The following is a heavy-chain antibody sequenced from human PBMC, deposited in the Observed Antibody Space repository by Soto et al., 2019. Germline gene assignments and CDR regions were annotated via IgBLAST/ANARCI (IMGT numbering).Heavy chain of an antibody. Sequence: EVQLLESGGGLVQPGGSLRLSCAASGFTFSSYAMSWVRQAPGKGLEWVSAISGSGGSTYYADSVKGRFTISRGNSKNTLYLQMTSLRAEDTAVYYCAKEGYSGYDYRYYYYYMDVWGKGTTVTVSS. D-gene: IGHD5-12*01. CDR3: AKEGYSGYDYRYYYYYMDV. J-gene: IGHJ6*03. CDR2: ISGSGGST. CDR1: GFTFSSYA. V-gene: IGHV3-23*01.